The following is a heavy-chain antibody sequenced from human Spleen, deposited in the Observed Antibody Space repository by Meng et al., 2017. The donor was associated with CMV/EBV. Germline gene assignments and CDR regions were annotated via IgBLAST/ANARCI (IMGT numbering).Heavy chain of an antibody. Sequence: GSLRLSCTVSGGSVSSYYWSWIRQPPGKGLEWIGYIYYSGSTNYNPSLKSRVTISVDTSKNQFSLKLSSVTAADTAVYYCARSRVDYDSWSGYYTPFNYWGQGTLVTVSS. J-gene: IGHJ4*02. D-gene: IGHD3-3*01. V-gene: IGHV4-59*02. CDR2: IYYSGST. CDR3: ARSRVDYDSWSGYYTPFNY. CDR1: GGSVSSYY.